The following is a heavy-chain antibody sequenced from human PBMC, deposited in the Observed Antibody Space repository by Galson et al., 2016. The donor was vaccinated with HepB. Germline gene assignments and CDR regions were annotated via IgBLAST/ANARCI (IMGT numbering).Heavy chain of an antibody. V-gene: IGHV3-21*01. J-gene: IGHJ6*03. CDR2: ISGSYYT. Sequence: SLRLSCAASGFPFSSYSMNWVRQAPGKGLEWVSSISGSYYTNYADSVKGRFTISRDKAKNSVYLQINSLRAEDTAVYYCASDTRVASRGVIFYMDVWGKGTAVTVAS. CDR3: ASDTRVASRGVIFYMDV. CDR1: GFPFSSYS. D-gene: IGHD3-10*01.